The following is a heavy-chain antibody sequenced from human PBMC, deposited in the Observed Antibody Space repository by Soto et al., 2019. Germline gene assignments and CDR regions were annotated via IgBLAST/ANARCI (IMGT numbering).Heavy chain of an antibody. CDR1: GGSFSGYY. J-gene: IGHJ4*02. CDR3: ARLGYCSGGSCYSSPRLAGCRFDY. CDR2: INHSGST. D-gene: IGHD2-15*01. V-gene: IGHV4-34*01. Sequence: SETLSLTCAVYGGSFSGYYWSWIRQPPGKGLEWIGEINHSGSTNYNPSLKSRVTISVDTSKNQFSLKLSSVTAADTAVYYCARLGYCSGGSCYSSPRLAGCRFDYWGQGTLVTVSS.